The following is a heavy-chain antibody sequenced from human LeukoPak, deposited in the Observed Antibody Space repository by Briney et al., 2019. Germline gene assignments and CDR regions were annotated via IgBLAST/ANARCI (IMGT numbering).Heavy chain of an antibody. CDR2: IHYGGTT. CDR3: ATYPFRGATHYFEH. CDR1: GDSISSHY. Sequence: SETLSLTCIVSGDSISSHYWNWIRQPPGKGLEWIGFIHYGGTTNYLPSLKSRVTISVDTSKNQFSLKLSSVTAADTAVYYCATYPFRGATHYFEHWGQGILVTVSS. J-gene: IGHJ4*02. V-gene: IGHV4-59*08. D-gene: IGHD3-10*01.